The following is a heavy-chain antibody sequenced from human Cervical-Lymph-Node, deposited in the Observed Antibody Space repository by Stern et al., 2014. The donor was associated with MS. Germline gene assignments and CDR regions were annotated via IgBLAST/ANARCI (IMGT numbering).Heavy chain of an antibody. Sequence: QLQLQESGPGLVKPSQTLSLTCSVSGDSFSSGRHFWSWIRQPVGKGLEWIGHIYFTGNANYNPSFQSRVTIWLDTSKKEFSLNTGSVTAADTAIYYCARRWIHPSMGHFNPWGQGILVTVSS. V-gene: IGHV4-61*02. CDR2: IYFTGNA. J-gene: IGHJ5*02. CDR3: ARRWIHPSMGHFNP. CDR1: GDSFSSGRHF. D-gene: IGHD5-18*01.